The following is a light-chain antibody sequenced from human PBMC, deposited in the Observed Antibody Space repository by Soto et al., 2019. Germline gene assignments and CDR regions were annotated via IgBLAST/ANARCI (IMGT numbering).Light chain of an antibody. CDR2: YDD. J-gene: IGLJ2*01. Sequence: QSVLTRPPSVSEAPRQRVTMSCSGSSSNIGNNVVSWYQQLPGKAPKLLIHYDDVLPSGVSHRFSGSKSGTSASLAISGLQSEDEADYYCAAWDDRLNGVVFGGGTKVTVL. CDR3: AAWDDRLNGVV. CDR1: SSNIGNNV. V-gene: IGLV1-36*01.